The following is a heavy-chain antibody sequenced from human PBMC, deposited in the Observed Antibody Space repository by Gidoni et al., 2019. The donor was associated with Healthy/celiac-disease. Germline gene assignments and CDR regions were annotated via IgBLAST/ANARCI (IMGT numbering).Heavy chain of an antibody. CDR2: IYTSGST. Sequence: QVQLQESGPGLVKPSETLSLTCTVSGGSISSYYWSWIRQPAGKGLEWIGRIYTSGSTNYHPSLKSRVTMSVDTSKNQFSLKLSSVTAADTAVYYCARDQSEYYYDSSGYPTRSFRFDPWGQGTLVTVSS. CDR3: ARDQSEYYYDSSGYPTRSFRFDP. V-gene: IGHV4-4*07. J-gene: IGHJ5*02. CDR1: GGSISSYY. D-gene: IGHD3-22*01.